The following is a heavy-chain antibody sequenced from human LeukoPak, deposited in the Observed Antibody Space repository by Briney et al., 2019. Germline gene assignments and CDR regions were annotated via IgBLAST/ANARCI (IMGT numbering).Heavy chain of an antibody. J-gene: IGHJ1*01. CDR2: ISYDGRNR. D-gene: IGHD3-16*01. CDR1: GFTFSTYG. CDR3: AKDFGGKNLAEYFQN. Sequence: GGSLRLSCAASGFTFSTYGMHWVRQAPDKGLEWLAVISYDGRNRYYAESVKGRFTISRDNSKNTLYLQMGSLRTEDTAVYYCAKDFGGKNLAEYFQNWGQGTLVTVSS. V-gene: IGHV3-30*18.